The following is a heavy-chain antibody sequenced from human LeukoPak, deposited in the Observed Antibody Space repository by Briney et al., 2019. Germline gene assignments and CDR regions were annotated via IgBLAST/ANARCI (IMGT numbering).Heavy chain of an antibody. Sequence: GGSLRLSCAASGFSFSSYAMSWVRQAPGKGLEWVSNIRDSGGSTHYAESVKGHFIISRDNSKNTVYLEMNSLRVEDTALYYCAKSGSGSYGRVDYWGQGALVAVSS. CDR1: GFSFSSYA. J-gene: IGHJ4*02. V-gene: IGHV3-23*01. D-gene: IGHD1-26*01. CDR3: AKSGSGSYGRVDY. CDR2: IRDSGGST.